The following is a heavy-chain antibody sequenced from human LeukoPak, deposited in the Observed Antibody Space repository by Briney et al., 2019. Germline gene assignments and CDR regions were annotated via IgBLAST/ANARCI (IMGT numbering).Heavy chain of an antibody. CDR2: IRYDGNNK. CDR1: GFSFSSYG. J-gene: IGHJ4*02. CDR3: ASGGPTRGTLDY. D-gene: IGHD1-26*01. V-gene: IGHV3-30*02. Sequence: GGSLRLSCAASGFSFSSYGMDWVRQAPGKGLEWVAFIRYDGNNKDYAESVKGRFTISRDNSKNTLYLQMNRLRVEDTAVYYCASGGPTRGTLDYWGQGTLVTVSS.